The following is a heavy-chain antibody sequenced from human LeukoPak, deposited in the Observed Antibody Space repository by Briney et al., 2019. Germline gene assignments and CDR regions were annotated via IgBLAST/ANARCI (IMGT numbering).Heavy chain of an antibody. CDR3: AKVLRFGQLFDFDY. CDR2: ITGGGDTT. V-gene: IGHV3-23*01. J-gene: IGHJ4*02. CDR1: GFTFSNYA. Sequence: GGSLRLSCAASGFTFSNYAMSWVRQAPGKGLEWVSTITGGGDTTYYAGSVRGRFTISRDNSKNTLFLEMDGLRAEDTAIYSCAKVLRFGQLFDFDYWGQGTLVTVSS. D-gene: IGHD3-10*01.